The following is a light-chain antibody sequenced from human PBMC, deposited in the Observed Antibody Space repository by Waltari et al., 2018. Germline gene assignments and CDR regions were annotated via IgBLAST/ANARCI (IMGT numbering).Light chain of an antibody. Sequence: EIVLTQSPGTLSLSPGERATPSCRASQSVSSSYLAWYQQKPGQAPRLLIYGASSRATGIPDRFSGSGSGTDFTLTISRLEPEDLAVYYCQQYGSSPRTFGPGTKVDIK. J-gene: IGKJ3*01. V-gene: IGKV3-20*01. CDR2: GAS. CDR1: QSVSSSY. CDR3: QQYGSSPRT.